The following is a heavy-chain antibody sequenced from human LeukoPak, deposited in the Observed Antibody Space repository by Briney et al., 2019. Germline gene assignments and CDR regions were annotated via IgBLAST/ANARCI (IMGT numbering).Heavy chain of an antibody. D-gene: IGHD3-22*01. J-gene: IGHJ4*02. CDR2: INPNSGGT. V-gene: IGHV1-2*02. CDR3: ARAGYYATSGPDY. Sequence: GASVKVSCKASGYTFTGYYMHWVRQAPGQGLEWMGWINPNSGGTKSAQKFQGRVTMTRDTSISTAYMELSRLISDDTAVYYCARAGYYATSGPDYWGQGTLVTVSS. CDR1: GYTFTGYY.